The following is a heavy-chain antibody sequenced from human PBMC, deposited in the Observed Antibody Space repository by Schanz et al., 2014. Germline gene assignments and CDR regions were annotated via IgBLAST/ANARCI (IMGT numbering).Heavy chain of an antibody. CDR1: GGSISHYY. Sequence: QVPLQESGPGLAKPSETLSLTCTVSGGSISHYYWNWIRQVPGKGLEWIGYVHYSGITSYNPSLASRVSISLDRSRNQFSLNLRTVTAADTAIYYCARAEINSGYARYYYGMDVWGQGTTVTVSS. J-gene: IGHJ6*02. D-gene: IGHD5-12*01. V-gene: IGHV4-59*01. CDR2: VHYSGIT. CDR3: ARAEINSGYARYYYGMDV.